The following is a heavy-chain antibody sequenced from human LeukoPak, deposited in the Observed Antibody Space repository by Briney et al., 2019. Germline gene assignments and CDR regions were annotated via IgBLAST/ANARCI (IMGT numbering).Heavy chain of an antibody. V-gene: IGHV3-21*01. CDR3: ARDDNWNDIPFDL. D-gene: IGHD1-20*01. J-gene: IGHJ4*02. Sequence: GGCLRLSCTASGFTFSFYMMNWVRQAPGKGLEWVSSISTSSSHIFYADSLKGRFTVSRDNAKNSLYLQMNNLRAEDTAVYYCARDDNWNDIPFDLWGPGTLVTVSS. CDR1: GFTFSFYM. CDR2: ISTSSSHI.